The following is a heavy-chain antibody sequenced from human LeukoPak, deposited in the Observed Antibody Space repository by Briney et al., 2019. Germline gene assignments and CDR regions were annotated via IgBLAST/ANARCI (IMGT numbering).Heavy chain of an antibody. CDR3: AREGDGYIYFDY. V-gene: IGHV4-4*07. D-gene: IGHD5-24*01. CDR2: ISSSGST. CDR1: GGSVSSYY. Sequence: SETLSLTCTVSGGSVSSYYWYWIRQPAGKGLEWIGRISSSGSTNYNPSLKSRATMSVDASKNQFSLKVTSVTAADTAVYYCAREGDGYIYFDYWGQGTLNTVSS. J-gene: IGHJ4*02.